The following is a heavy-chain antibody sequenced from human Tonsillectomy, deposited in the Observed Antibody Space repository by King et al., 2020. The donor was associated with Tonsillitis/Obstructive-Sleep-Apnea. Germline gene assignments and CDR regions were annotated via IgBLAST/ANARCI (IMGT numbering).Heavy chain of an antibody. CDR2: IKSDGSST. Sequence: VQLVESGGGLVQPGGSLRLSCAASGFSISNYWMYWVRQAPGKGLVWVSRIKSDGSSTTYADSVKGRFTISRDNAKNTLYLQMISLRAEDTAVYYCARGGPTGSTDYWGQGTLVTVSS. D-gene: IGHD2-15*01. CDR3: ARGGPTGSTDY. V-gene: IGHV3-74*01. CDR1: GFSISNYW. J-gene: IGHJ4*02.